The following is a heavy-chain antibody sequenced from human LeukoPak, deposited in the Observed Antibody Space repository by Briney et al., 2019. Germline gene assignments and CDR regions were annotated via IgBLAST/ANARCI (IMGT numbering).Heavy chain of an antibody. V-gene: IGHV3-33*06. CDR2: IWHDGSNV. CDR3: AKDRGIAAAGGLDY. D-gene: IGHD6-13*01. Sequence: GGSLRPSCAASGFTFSSYAMTWVRQAPGKGLEWVAAIWHDGSNVYYADSVKGRFTISRDNSKNTLYLQMSSLRVEDTAVYYCAKDRGIAAAGGLDYGGQGTLVTVSS. J-gene: IGHJ4*02. CDR1: GFTFSSYA.